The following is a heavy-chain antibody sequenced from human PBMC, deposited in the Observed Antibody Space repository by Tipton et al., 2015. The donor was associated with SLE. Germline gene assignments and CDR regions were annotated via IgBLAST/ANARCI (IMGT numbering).Heavy chain of an antibody. J-gene: IGHJ3*02. CDR3: AKGRTGDEAFDI. D-gene: IGHD7-27*01. CDR2: ISGSGGST. Sequence: SLRLSCAASGFTFSSYAMSWVRQAPGKGLEWVSAISGSGGSTYYADSVKGRFTISRDNSKNTLYLQMNSLRAEDTAVYYCAKGRTGDEAFDIWGQGTMVTVSS. CDR1: GFTFSSYA. V-gene: IGHV3-23*01.